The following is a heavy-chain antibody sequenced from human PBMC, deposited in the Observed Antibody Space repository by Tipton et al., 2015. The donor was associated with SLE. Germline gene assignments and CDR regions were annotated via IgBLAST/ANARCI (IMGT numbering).Heavy chain of an antibody. J-gene: IGHJ6*03. Sequence: TLSLTCTVSGGSISSGSYYWNWIRQPAGKGLEWIGHIYTSGGTNYHPSLKSRVTISLDASNNQFSLKLSSVTAADTAVYYCATSSDLGDYMDVWGKGTTVTVSS. CDR2: IYTSGGT. CDR1: GGSISSGSYY. CDR3: ATSSDLGDYMDV. D-gene: IGHD3-3*01. V-gene: IGHV4-61*09.